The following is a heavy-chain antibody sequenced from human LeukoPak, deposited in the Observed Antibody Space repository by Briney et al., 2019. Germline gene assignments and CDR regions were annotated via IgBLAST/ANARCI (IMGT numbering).Heavy chain of an antibody. D-gene: IGHD3-22*01. CDR1: GFTFSSYA. CDR3: ARYEIGAYDSSGYYFPDAFDI. V-gene: IGHV3-30-3*01. CDR2: ISYDGSNK. J-gene: IGHJ3*02. Sequence: GGSLRLSCAASGFTFSSYAMHWVRQAPGKGLEWVAVISYDGSNKYYADSVKGRFTISRDNSKNTLYLQMNSLRAEDTAVYYCARYEIGAYDSSGYYFPDAFDIWGQGTMVTVSS.